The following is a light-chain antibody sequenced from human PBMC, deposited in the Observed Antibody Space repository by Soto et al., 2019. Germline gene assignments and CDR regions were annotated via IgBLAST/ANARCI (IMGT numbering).Light chain of an antibody. V-gene: IGKV3-20*01. Sequence: EIVLTQSPGSLSLSRGESASLSCRASQSVSSSYLAWYQQKPGQAPSLFIYGASSRATGIPDRFSGSGSGTDFTLTISRLEPEDFAVHYCQQYGSSPITFGQGTRLEIK. CDR1: QSVSSSY. CDR2: GAS. J-gene: IGKJ5*01. CDR3: QQYGSSPIT.